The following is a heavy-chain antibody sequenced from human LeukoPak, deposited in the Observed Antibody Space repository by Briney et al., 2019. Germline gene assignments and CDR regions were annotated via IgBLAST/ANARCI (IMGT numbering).Heavy chain of an antibody. CDR1: GFTFSSYG. Sequence: GGSLRLSCAASGFTFSSYGMHWVRQAPGKGLEWVAFIRYDGSNKYYADSVKGRFTISRDNSKNTLYLQMNSLRAEDTAVYYCAKDDSPGKEWLEVIDYWGQGILVTVSS. J-gene: IGHJ4*02. CDR2: IRYDGSNK. V-gene: IGHV3-30*02. CDR3: AKDDSPGKEWLEVIDY. D-gene: IGHD3-3*01.